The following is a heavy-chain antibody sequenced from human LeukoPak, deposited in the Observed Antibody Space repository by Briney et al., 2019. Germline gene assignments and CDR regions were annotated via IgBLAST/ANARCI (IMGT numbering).Heavy chain of an antibody. V-gene: IGHV4-34*01. CDR1: GGSFSGYY. J-gene: IGHJ3*02. D-gene: IGHD3-10*01. CDR3: ARFGYYGSGSYYLRAFDI. Sequence: PSETLSLTCGVYGGSFSGYYWSWIRQPPGKGLGWIGEINHSGSTNYKSSLKSRVTISVDTSKNQFSLKLSSVTAADTAVYYCARFGYYGSGSYYLRAFDIWGQGTMVAVSS. CDR2: INHSGST.